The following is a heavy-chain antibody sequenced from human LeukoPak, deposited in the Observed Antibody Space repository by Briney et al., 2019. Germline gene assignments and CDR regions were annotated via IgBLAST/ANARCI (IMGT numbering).Heavy chain of an antibody. CDR3: ARGPSHLIAVAGNNWFDP. V-gene: IGHV4-30-4*01. Sequence: SQTLSLTCTVSGGSISSGDYYWSWIRQPPGTGLEWIGYIYYSGSTYYNPSLKSRVTISVDTSKNQFSLKLSSVTAADTAVYYCARGPSHLIAVAGNNWFDPWGQGTLVTVSS. D-gene: IGHD6-19*01. CDR1: GGSISSGDYY. CDR2: IYYSGST. J-gene: IGHJ5*02.